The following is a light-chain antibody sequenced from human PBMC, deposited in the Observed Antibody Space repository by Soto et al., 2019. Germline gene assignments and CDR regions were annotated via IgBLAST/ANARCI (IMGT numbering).Light chain of an antibody. V-gene: IGLV2-14*01. Sequence: QSALTQPASVSGSPGQSITISCTGTSSDVGRYNYVSWYQHHPGKAPKLIIYEVSNRPSGVSNRFSGSKSGNTASLTLSGLQADDEADYYCSSYTSSNTRVVFGGGTKVTVL. CDR1: SSDVGRYNY. CDR2: EVS. J-gene: IGLJ2*01. CDR3: SSYTSSNTRVV.